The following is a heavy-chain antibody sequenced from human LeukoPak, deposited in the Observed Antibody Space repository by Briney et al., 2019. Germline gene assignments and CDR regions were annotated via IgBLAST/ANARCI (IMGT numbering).Heavy chain of an antibody. CDR2: IGTAGDT. J-gene: IGHJ4*02. CDR1: GLTFSSYD. D-gene: IGHD6-19*01. Sequence: PGGSLRLSCAASGLTFSSYDMHWVRQATGKGLEWVSAIGTAGDTYYPGSVKGRFTISRENAKNSLYLQMNSLRAGDTAVYYCARAKAYSSVLDYWGQGTLVTVSS. CDR3: ARAKAYSSVLDY. V-gene: IGHV3-13*01.